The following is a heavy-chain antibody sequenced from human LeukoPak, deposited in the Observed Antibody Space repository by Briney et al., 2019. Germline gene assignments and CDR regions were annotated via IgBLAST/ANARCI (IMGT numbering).Heavy chain of an antibody. J-gene: IGHJ4*02. CDR1: SVSINNNY. CDR3: ARGSGAFDY. CDR2: IDYSGST. Sequence: PSETLSLTCTVTSVSINNNYWSWIRQPPGKGLEWIGYIDYSGSTNYSPSLKSRVTMSVAPSKKQFSLKVPSVTAADTAVYYCARGSGAFDYWGQGTLVTVSS. V-gene: IGHV4-59*01.